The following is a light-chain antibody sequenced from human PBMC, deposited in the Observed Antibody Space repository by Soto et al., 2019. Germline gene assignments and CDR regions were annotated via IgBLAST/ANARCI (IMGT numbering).Light chain of an antibody. J-gene: IGKJ5*01. CDR2: GAS. CDR3: QQRANWPIT. CDR1: QSVGSN. Sequence: EGVITQSPATLSVYTGDRATLSCRASQSVGSNLAWYQQNPGQAPRLLIYGASSRATGIPARFRGSGSGRDFTLTISNLESEDSAVYYCQQRANWPITFGQGTRLEIK. V-gene: IGKV3D-15*01.